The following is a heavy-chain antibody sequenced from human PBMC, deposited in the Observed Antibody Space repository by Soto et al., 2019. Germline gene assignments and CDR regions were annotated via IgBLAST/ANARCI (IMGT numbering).Heavy chain of an antibody. J-gene: IGHJ4*02. D-gene: IGHD3-9*01. Sequence: SETLSLTCTVSGGSVSSGSYYWSWIRQPPGKGLEWIGYIYYSGSTNYNPSLKSRVTITKDTSKNQVVLTMTNMDPVDTATYYCARRYYDTLTGLPYYFDYWGQGTLVTVSS. V-gene: IGHV4-61*01. CDR1: GGSVSSGSYY. CDR2: IYYSGST. CDR3: ARRYYDTLTGLPYYFDY.